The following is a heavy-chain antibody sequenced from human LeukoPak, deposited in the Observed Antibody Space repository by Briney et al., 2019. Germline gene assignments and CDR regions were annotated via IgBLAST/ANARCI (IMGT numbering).Heavy chain of an antibody. Sequence: GGSLRLSCAASGFTFSSYWMHWVRQAPGKGLVWVSRINSDGSSTSYADSVKGRFTISRDNSKSTLYLHMDSLRAEDTAVYYCARDEDTSALSEYWGQGTLVNVSS. J-gene: IGHJ4*02. V-gene: IGHV3-74*01. CDR2: INSDGSST. CDR1: GFTFSSYW. D-gene: IGHD2/OR15-2a*01. CDR3: ARDEDTSALSEY.